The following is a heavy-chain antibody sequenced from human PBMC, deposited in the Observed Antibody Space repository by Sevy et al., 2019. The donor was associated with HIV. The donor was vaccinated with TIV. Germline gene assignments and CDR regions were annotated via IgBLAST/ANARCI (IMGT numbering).Heavy chain of an antibody. D-gene: IGHD3-10*01. CDR3: ARDTLLPVTVTMVRGALSFYFDY. Sequence: GGSLRLSCAASGFIFSDYGMHWVRQVPGKGLEWVAVIWYDGTNKYYSDPVKGRFTISRDNSKNTLYLQMNSLRAEDTAVYYCARDTLLPVTVTMVRGALSFYFDYWGQGALVTVSS. V-gene: IGHV3-33*01. J-gene: IGHJ4*02. CDR1: GFIFSDYG. CDR2: IWYDGTNK.